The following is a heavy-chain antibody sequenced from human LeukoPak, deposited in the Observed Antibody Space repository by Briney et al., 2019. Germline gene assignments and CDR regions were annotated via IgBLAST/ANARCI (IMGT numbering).Heavy chain of an antibody. V-gene: IGHV3-23*01. CDR3: AKDVTIFGVVITPDAFDI. CDR1: GFTFSSYA. Sequence: GGSLRLSCAASGFTFSSYAMSWVRQAPGKGLEWVSAISGSGGSTYYADSVKGRFTISRDNSKNTLYLQMNSLRAEDTAVYYCAKDVTIFGVVITPDAFDIWGQGTMVTVPS. J-gene: IGHJ3*02. CDR2: ISGSGGST. D-gene: IGHD3-3*01.